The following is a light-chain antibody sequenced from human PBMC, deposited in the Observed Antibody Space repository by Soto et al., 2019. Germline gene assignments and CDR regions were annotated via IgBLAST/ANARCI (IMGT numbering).Light chain of an antibody. J-gene: IGLJ3*02. Sequence: QSALTQPASVSGSPGQSITISCTGTTSDVGRYNYVSWHQQHPGKAPKLLIFDVSNQPSGVSDRFSGSKSGNTASLTISGHQAEDEADYYCNSYTTGTTWVFGGGTKVTVL. CDR2: DVS. V-gene: IGLV2-14*01. CDR1: TSDVGRYNY. CDR3: NSYTTGTTWV.